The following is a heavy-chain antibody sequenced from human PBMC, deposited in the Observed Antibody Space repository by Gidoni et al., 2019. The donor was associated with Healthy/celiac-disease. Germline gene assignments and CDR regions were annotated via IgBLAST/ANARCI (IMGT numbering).Heavy chain of an antibody. V-gene: IGHV3-43*01. CDR1: GFTFDDYT. CDR2: ISWDGGST. CDR3: AKVVSGAANRSPDDAFDI. Sequence: EVQLVESGGVVVQPGGYLRLSCAAPGFTFDDYTMHWVRQAPGKGLEWVSLISWDGGSTYYADSVKGRFTISRDNSKNSLYLQMNSLRTEDTALYYCAKVVSGAANRSPDDAFDIWGQGTMVTVSS. D-gene: IGHD3-10*01. J-gene: IGHJ3*02.